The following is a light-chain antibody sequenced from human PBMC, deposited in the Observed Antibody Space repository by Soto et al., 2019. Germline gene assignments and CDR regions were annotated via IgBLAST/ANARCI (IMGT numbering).Light chain of an antibody. CDR2: GAS. Sequence: EIVLTQSPGTLSLSPGERATLSCRASQSVSSNYLAWYRQKPGQAPRLLIYGASNRATGIPDRFSGSGSGTDFTLTISRLEPEDFAVYYCQQYDNSRTFGQGTKVDIK. CDR3: QQYDNSRT. CDR1: QSVSSNY. J-gene: IGKJ1*01. V-gene: IGKV3-20*01.